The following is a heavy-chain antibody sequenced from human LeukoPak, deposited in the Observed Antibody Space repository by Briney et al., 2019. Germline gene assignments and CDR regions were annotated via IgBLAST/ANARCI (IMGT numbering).Heavy chain of an antibody. J-gene: IGHJ6*02. CDR2: ISSTSTYI. Sequence: GGSLRLSCAASGFTFSGYGMNWVRQAPGKGLEWVSSISSTSTYIYYADSMKGRFTISRDNAKNSLFLQMNSLGAEDTAVYYCARDRIEYSSPNYYYGMDVWGQGTTVTVFS. D-gene: IGHD6-6*01. CDR3: ARDRIEYSSPNYYYGMDV. CDR1: GFTFSGYG. V-gene: IGHV3-21*01.